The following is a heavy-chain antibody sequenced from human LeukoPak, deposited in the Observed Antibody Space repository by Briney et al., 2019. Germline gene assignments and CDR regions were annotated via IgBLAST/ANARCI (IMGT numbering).Heavy chain of an antibody. CDR1: GYTFTGYY. CDR3: ARAESRYSGYDSSTFDY. J-gene: IGHJ4*02. V-gene: IGHV1-2*02. Sequence: ASVKVSCKASGYTFTGYYMHWVRQAPGQGLEWMGWINPNSGGTNYAQKFQGRVTMIRDTSISSAYMELSRMRSNDTAVYYCARAESRYSGYDSSTFDYWGQGTLVTVSS. CDR2: INPNSGGT. D-gene: IGHD5-12*01.